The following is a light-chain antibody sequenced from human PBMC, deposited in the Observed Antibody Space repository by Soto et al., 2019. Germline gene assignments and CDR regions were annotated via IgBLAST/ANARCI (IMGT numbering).Light chain of an antibody. CDR3: QQYNMGPLT. CDR2: DAS. CDR1: QGVSSY. V-gene: IGKV3D-11*01. J-gene: IGKJ4*01. Sequence: EIVLTQSPATLSLSPGERATLSCRASQGVSSYLAWYQQKPGQAPRLLIYDASNRATGIPARFSGSGPGTDFTLTISSLQSEDFAVYYCQQYNMGPLTFGGGTKVENK.